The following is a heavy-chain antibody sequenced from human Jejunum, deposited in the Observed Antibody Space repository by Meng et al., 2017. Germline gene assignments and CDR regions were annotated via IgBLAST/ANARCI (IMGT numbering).Heavy chain of an antibody. Sequence: GGSLRLSCAASGFKFDDYAMHWVRQVPGKGLEWVAGITWNRDFMRYADSVKVRFTISRDNAKNSTSLEMNSLKTEDTALYYCAKDRSGSGSYKGIGSVPDDWGQGTLVTVSS. CDR1: GFKFDDYA. D-gene: IGHD3-10*01. J-gene: IGHJ4*02. CDR2: ITWNRDFM. V-gene: IGHV3-9*01. CDR3: AKDRSGSGSYKGIGSVPDD.